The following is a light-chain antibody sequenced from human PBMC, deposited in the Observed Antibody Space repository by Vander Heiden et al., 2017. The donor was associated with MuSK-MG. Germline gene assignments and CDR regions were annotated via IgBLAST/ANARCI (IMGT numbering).Light chain of an antibody. V-gene: IGLV1-44*01. J-gene: IGLJ2*01. Sequence: QSVLTQPPSASGTPGQRVTISCSGRSSNIGSNPVDWYQQVPGTAPKLLVYSNSQRHSGVPGRLSGSKSGTSASLAISGLQSEDEADYYCAAWDDSLNGVVFGGGTKLTVL. CDR3: AAWDDSLNGVV. CDR2: SNS. CDR1: SSNIGSNP.